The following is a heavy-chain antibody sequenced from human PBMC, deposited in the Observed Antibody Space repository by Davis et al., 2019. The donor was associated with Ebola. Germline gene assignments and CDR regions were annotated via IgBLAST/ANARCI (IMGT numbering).Heavy chain of an antibody. CDR3: ARSVTMIVAGWFDP. J-gene: IGHJ5*02. CDR1: GYTFTSYA. V-gene: IGHV1-3*01. Sequence: AASVKVSCKASGYTFTSYAMHWVRQAPGQRLEWMGWINAGNGNTKYSQKFQGRVTITRDTSASTAYMELRSLRSDDTAVYYCARSVTMIVAGWFDPWGQGTLVTVSS. D-gene: IGHD3-22*01. CDR2: INAGNGNT.